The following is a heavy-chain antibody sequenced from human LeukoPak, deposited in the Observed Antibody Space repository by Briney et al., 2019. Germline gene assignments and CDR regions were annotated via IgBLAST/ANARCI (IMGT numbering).Heavy chain of an antibody. J-gene: IGHJ6*03. V-gene: IGHV3-23*01. Sequence: AGGSLRLSCAASGFTFSSYAMSWVRQAPGKGLEWVSAISGSGGSTYYADSVKGRFTISRDNSKNTLYLQMNSLRAEDTAVYYCAKMWLKGGLVIRYYYYMDVWGKGTTVTVSS. CDR2: ISGSGGST. D-gene: IGHD3/OR15-3a*01. CDR3: AKMWLKGGLVIRYYYYMDV. CDR1: GFTFSSYA.